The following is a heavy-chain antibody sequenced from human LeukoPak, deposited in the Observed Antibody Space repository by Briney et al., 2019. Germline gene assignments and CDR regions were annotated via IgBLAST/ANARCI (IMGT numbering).Heavy chain of an antibody. CDR2: INSDGSTT. J-gene: IGHJ4*02. V-gene: IGHV3-74*01. CDR1: GFTFDDYG. Sequence: GGSLRLSCAASGFTFDDYGMSWVRQAPGKGLVWVSRINSDGSTTSYADSVKGRFTISRDNAKNTLYLQMNSLRAEDTAVYYCARDLPIAVADNFDYWGQGTLVTVSS. CDR3: ARDLPIAVADNFDY. D-gene: IGHD6-19*01.